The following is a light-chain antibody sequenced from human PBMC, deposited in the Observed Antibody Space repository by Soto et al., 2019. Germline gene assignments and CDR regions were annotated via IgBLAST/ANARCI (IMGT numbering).Light chain of an antibody. CDR1: QSVSSSY. V-gene: IGKV3-20*01. Sequence: EMVLTQSPGNLSFSPGERATLSCRASQSVSSSYLAWYQQKPGQAPRLLIYGASSRATGIPDRFSGSGSGTDFTLTISRLEPEDFAVYYCQQYGSSPWTFGQGTKVDI. J-gene: IGKJ1*01. CDR3: QQYGSSPWT. CDR2: GAS.